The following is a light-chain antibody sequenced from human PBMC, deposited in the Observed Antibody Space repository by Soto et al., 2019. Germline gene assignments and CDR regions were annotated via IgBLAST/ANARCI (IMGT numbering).Light chain of an antibody. J-gene: IGKJ5*01. Sequence: EIVLTQSPGTLSVSPGERATVSCRASQTVSSGFLAWYQQKPGQAPRLLIYGASGRATGIPDRFSGSASGTDFTLTISRLEPEDFAVYYCQQYGGSPSITFGQGTRLEIK. CDR1: QTVSSGF. V-gene: IGKV3-20*01. CDR2: GAS. CDR3: QQYGGSPSIT.